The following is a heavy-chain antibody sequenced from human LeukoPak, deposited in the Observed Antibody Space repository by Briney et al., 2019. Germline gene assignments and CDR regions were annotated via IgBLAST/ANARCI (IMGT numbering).Heavy chain of an antibody. V-gene: IGHV1-69*05. CDR3: ARDSAVGSGYHSYYFDY. Sequence: SVNVSCKASGGTFSSYAISWVRQAPGQGLEWMGGIIPIFGTANYAQKFQGRVTITTDESTSTAYMELSSLRSEDTAVYYCARDSAVGSGYHSYYFDYWGQGTLVTVSS. D-gene: IGHD5-12*01. CDR1: GGTFSSYA. CDR2: IIPIFGTA. J-gene: IGHJ4*02.